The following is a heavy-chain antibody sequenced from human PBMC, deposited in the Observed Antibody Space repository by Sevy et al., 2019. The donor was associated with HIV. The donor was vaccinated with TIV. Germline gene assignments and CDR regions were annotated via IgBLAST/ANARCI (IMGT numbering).Heavy chain of an antibody. CDR3: ARAPMATVIGYSFGSDFDS. Sequence: GGSLRLSCAASGFTFRSYTMNWLRRAPAKGLEWVACISMSGNHIDYADSVKGRFTISRDNAKNSVFLQLNSLRVDDTAVYYCARAPMATVIGYSFGSDFDSWGRGTQVTVSS. CDR2: ISMSGNHI. V-gene: IGHV3-21*01. CDR1: GFTFRSYT. D-gene: IGHD5-18*01. J-gene: IGHJ4*02.